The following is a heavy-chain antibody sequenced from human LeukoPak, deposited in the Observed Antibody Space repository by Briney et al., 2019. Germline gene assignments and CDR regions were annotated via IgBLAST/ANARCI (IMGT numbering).Heavy chain of an antibody. D-gene: IGHD5-18*01. V-gene: IGHV3-66*01. J-gene: IGHJ5*02. Sequence: GGSLRLSCAASGFTVSSNYMSWVREAPGKGLEGVSVIYSGGSTYYAASVKGRFTIPRDNSKNTLYLQMNSLRADDTAVYYCAIIHSYGHAWGQGTLVTVSS. CDR3: AIIHSYGHA. CDR1: GFTVSSNY. CDR2: IYSGGST.